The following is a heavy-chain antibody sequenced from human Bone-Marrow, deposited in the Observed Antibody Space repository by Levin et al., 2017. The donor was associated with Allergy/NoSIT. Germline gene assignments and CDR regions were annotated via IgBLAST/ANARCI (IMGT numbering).Heavy chain of an antibody. V-gene: IGHV3-30*03. D-gene: IGHD1-7*01. Sequence: GGSLRLSCATSGFFFSKYGIHWVRQAPGKGLEWVALISSDGLNKYYADSVKGRFTISRDNSKNTLYLQMTSLRPEAPAAYYCARDLDMMELLPPRGDYWGQGTLVSVSS. J-gene: IGHJ4*02. CDR3: ARDLDMMELLPPRGDY. CDR2: ISSDGLNK. CDR1: GFFFSKYG.